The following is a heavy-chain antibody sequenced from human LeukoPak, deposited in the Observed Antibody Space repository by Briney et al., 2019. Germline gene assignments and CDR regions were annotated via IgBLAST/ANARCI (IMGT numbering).Heavy chain of an antibody. CDR2: ITGSGGST. V-gene: IGHV3-23*01. CDR1: GFTFSSYA. Sequence: PGGSLRLSCAASGFTFSSYAMSWVRQAPGKGLEWVSGITGSGGSTYYADSVKGRFTISRDNSKNTLYLQMNGLRAEDTAVYYCAKDFLRGWLNEGLGYWGQGTLVTVSS. J-gene: IGHJ4*02. CDR3: AKDFLRGWLNEGLGY. D-gene: IGHD4-23*01.